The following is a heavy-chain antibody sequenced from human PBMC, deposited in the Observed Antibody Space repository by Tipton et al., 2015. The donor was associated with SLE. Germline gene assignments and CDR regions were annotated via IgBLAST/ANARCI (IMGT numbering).Heavy chain of an antibody. V-gene: IGHV3-9*01. D-gene: IGHD3-16*01. J-gene: IGHJ3*01. CDR1: GFTFDDYA. Sequence: SLRLSCTASGFTFDDYAIHWVRQAPGEGLEWVSGLSLSGDERGYADSVKGRFTISRDNAENSLDLQMNSLRAEDTAMYYRARARRIMYYDSLGGAFDFWGRGTLVIVS. CDR3: ARARRIMYYDSLGGAFDF. CDR2: LSLSGDER.